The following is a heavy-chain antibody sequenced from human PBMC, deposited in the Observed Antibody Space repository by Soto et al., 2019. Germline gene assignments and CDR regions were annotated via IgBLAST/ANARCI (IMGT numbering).Heavy chain of an antibody. CDR1: GFTFSVFD. CDR2: IGTAGDT. D-gene: IGHD6-13*01. CDR3: AKSQEIGTHFFDS. J-gene: IGHJ4*02. Sequence: GGSLRLSCEASGFTFSVFDMHWVRQPTGKGLEWVSSIGTAGDTYYAVSVKGRFTISRDNAKNSLSLQMNSLRAGDMAVYFCAKSQEIGTHFFDSWGQGTQVT. V-gene: IGHV3-13*01.